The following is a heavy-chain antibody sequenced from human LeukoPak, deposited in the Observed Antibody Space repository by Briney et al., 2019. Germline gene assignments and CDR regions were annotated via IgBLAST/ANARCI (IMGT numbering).Heavy chain of an antibody. CDR3: ARDGYYYDGSFEY. Sequence: PSETLSLTCAVSGYSISSGYFWAWIRQPPGKGLECIGSISHSGSSYSKPSLKSRVIISVDTSNNQFSLKLTSVTAADTATYYCARDGYYYDGSFEYWGQGIRVAVSS. V-gene: IGHV4-38-2*02. CDR2: ISHSGSS. J-gene: IGHJ4*02. CDR1: GYSISSGYF. D-gene: IGHD3-22*01.